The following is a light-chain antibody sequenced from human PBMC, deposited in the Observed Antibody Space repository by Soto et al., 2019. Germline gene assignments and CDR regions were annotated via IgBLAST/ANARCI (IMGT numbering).Light chain of an antibody. V-gene: IGLV2-8*01. J-gene: IGLJ2*01. CDR2: EVS. CDR3: SSYAGSNAVV. Sequence: QSALTQPPSASGSPGQSVTISCTGTSGDVGDYNYVSWYQQYPGKAPKLMIYEVSKRPSGVPDRFSGSKSGNTASLTVSGLQAEDEADYYCSSYAGSNAVVFGGGTKVTVL. CDR1: SGDVGDYNY.